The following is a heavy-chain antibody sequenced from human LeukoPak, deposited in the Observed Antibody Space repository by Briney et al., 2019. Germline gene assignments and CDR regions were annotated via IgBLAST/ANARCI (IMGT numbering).Heavy chain of an antibody. V-gene: IGHV4-59*01. J-gene: IGHJ4*02. CDR1: GGSISSYY. CDR2: IYYSGST. CDR3: ARATVATDHDY. Sequence: SEALSLTCTVSGGSISSYYWSWIRQPPGKGLEWIGYIYYSGSTNYNPSLKSRVTISVDTSKNQFSLKLSSVTAADTAVYYCARATVATDHDYWGQGTLVTVSS. D-gene: IGHD4-23*01.